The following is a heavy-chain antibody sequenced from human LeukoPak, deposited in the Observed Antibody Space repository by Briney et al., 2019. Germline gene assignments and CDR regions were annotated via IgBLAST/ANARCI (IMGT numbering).Heavy chain of an antibody. CDR3: ARGLRDYDSRTFDP. Sequence: SETLSLTCTVSGGSISSYYWSWIRQPPGKGLEWIGYIYYSGSTNYNPSLKSRVTISVDTSKNQFSLKLSSVTAADTAVYYCARGLRDYDSRTFDPWGQGTLVTVSS. J-gene: IGHJ5*02. V-gene: IGHV4-59*01. CDR2: IYYSGST. D-gene: IGHD3-22*01. CDR1: GGSISSYY.